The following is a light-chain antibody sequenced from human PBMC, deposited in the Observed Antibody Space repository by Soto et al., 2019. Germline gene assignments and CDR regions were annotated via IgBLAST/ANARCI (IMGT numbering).Light chain of an antibody. CDR2: GAS. CDR1: QSVSSN. J-gene: IGKJ5*01. V-gene: IGKV3-11*01. CDR3: QQRSSWPRT. Sequence: EKVMTQSPATLSVSPGERAILSCRASQSVSSNLAWYQQKPGQAPRLLIYGASSRATGIPDRFSGSGSGPDFTLTISRLEPEDFAVYYCQQRSSWPRTFGQGTRLEIK.